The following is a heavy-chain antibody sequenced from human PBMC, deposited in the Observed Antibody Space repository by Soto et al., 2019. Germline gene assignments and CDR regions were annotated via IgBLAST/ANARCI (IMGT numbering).Heavy chain of an antibody. D-gene: IGHD3-10*01. CDR1: GGSISSYY. CDR2: IYYSGST. Sequence: PSETLSLTCTVSGGSISSYYWSWIRQPPGKGLEWIGYIYYSGSTNYNPSLKSRVTISVDTSKNQFSLKLSSVTAADTAVYYCARQADGGWFDPWGQGTLVTVS. CDR3: ARQADGGWFDP. V-gene: IGHV4-59*08. J-gene: IGHJ5*02.